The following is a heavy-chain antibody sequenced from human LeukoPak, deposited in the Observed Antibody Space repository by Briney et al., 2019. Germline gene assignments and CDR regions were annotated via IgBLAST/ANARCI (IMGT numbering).Heavy chain of an antibody. Sequence: SETLSLTCTVSGGSISGYYGSWIRQPPGKGLEWIGYIYYSGSTNYNPSLKSRVTISLDTSKNQFSMNLISVTAADTAVYYCAREGVAAAGKLDYWGQGTLVTVSS. CDR3: AREGVAAAGKLDY. V-gene: IGHV4-59*01. CDR2: IYYSGST. J-gene: IGHJ4*02. D-gene: IGHD6-13*01. CDR1: GGSISGYY.